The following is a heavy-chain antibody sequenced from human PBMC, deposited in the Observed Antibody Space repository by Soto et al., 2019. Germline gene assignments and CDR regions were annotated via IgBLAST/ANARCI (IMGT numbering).Heavy chain of an antibody. CDR3: ARVRAGAANGYYGMDV. CDR2: ISTGSSTI. J-gene: IGHJ6*02. V-gene: IGHV3-48*03. CDR1: GFTLSDYE. Sequence: DVQLVESGGGLVQSGGSLRLSCRASGFTLSDYEMHWVRQAPGKRLEWVSYISTGSSTIYYADSVKGRFTISRDNANKSLFLEMNSLRPEDTAVYYCARVRAGAANGYYGMDVWGQGTTVTVSS. D-gene: IGHD1-26*01.